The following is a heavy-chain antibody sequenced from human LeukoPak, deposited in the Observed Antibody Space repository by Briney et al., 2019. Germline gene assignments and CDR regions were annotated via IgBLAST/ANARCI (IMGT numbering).Heavy chain of an antibody. Sequence: PGRSLRLSCAASGFTFDDYAMHWVRQAPGKGLEWVSGISWNSGSIGYADSVKGRFTISRDNAKNSLYLQMNSLRAEDTALYYCAKDHPSSAGTCDYWGQGTLVTVSS. V-gene: IGHV3-9*01. CDR3: AKDHPSSAGTCDY. CDR1: GFTFDDYA. CDR2: ISWNSGSI. D-gene: IGHD6-19*01. J-gene: IGHJ4*02.